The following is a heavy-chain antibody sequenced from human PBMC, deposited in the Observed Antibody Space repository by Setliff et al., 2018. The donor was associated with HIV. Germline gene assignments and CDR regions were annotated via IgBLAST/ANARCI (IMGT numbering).Heavy chain of an antibody. CDR1: GVSFSDYY. CDR2: INHSGTT. J-gene: IGHJ4*02. V-gene: IGHV4-34*01. D-gene: IGHD5-12*01. Sequence: SETLSLTCAVYGVSFSDYYWGWIRQPPGKGLEWIGEINHSGTTNYNPSLKSRVTISVDTSKKQFSLKLNSVTAADTAVYYCARGGLGDGYNRDSWGQGTLGT. CDR3: ARGGLGDGYNRDS.